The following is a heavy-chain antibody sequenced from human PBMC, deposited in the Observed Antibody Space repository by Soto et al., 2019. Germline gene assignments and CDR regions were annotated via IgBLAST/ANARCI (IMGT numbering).Heavy chain of an antibody. Sequence: SETLSLTCTVSGGSISRSTYYWGWIRQPPGKGLEWIGSIYYSGSTYYRPSLKSRVTISVDTSKNQFSLKLSSVTAADTAVYYCARQVPAAIRLGWFDPWGQGTLVTVSS. CDR1: GGSISRSTYY. V-gene: IGHV4-39*01. CDR3: ARQVPAAIRLGWFDP. D-gene: IGHD2-2*02. CDR2: IYYSGST. J-gene: IGHJ5*02.